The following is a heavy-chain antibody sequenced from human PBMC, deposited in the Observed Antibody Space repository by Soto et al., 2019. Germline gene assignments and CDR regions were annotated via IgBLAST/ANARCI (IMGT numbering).Heavy chain of an antibody. Sequence: SETLSLTCTVSGGSISRSTYYWGWIRQPPGKGLEWIGSIYYSGSTYYRPSLKSRVTISVDTSKNQFSLKLSSVTAADTAVYYCARQVPAAIRLGWFDPWGQGTLVTVSS. CDR1: GGSISRSTYY. V-gene: IGHV4-39*01. CDR3: ARQVPAAIRLGWFDP. D-gene: IGHD2-2*02. CDR2: IYYSGST. J-gene: IGHJ5*02.